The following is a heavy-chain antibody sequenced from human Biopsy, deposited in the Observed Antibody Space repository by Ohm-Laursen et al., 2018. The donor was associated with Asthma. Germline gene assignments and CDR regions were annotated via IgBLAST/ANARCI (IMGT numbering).Heavy chain of an antibody. CDR3: ARGYSGSDRIVYYYSGLEV. V-gene: IGHV1-69*13. CDR1: GDSFSNYA. CDR2: LIPVLGTP. J-gene: IGHJ6*02. Sequence: ASVKVSCKASGDSFSNYAISWVRQAPGQGLEWMGGLIPVLGTPDHAQMLEGRVTITADESTSTAYMELSSLSSEDTAVYYCARGYSGSDRIVYYYSGLEVWGQGTTVTVSS. D-gene: IGHD5-12*01.